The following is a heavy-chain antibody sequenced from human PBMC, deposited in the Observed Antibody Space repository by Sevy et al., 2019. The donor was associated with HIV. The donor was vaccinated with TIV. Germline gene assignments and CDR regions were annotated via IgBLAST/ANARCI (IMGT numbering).Heavy chain of an antibody. CDR1: GFTFSSYA. V-gene: IGHV3-23*01. Sequence: GGSLRLSCAASGFTFSSYAMSWVRQAPGKGLEWVSAISGSGGSTYYADSVKGRFTISRDNTKNTLYLQMNSLRAEDTAEYYCAKDLGGSGCGRDAFDIWGQGTMVTVSS. CDR3: AKDLGGSGCGRDAFDI. J-gene: IGHJ3*02. D-gene: IGHD6-19*01. CDR2: ISGSGGST.